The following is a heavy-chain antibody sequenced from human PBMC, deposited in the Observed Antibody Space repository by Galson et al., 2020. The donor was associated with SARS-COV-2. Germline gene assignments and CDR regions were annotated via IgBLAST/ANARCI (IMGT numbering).Heavy chain of an antibody. D-gene: IGHD3-3*01. Sequence: NSGGSLRLSCAASGFTFSDYYMSWIRQAPGKGLEWVSYISSSGSTIYYADSVKGRFTISRDNAKNSLYLQMNSLRAEDTAVYYCARNDFWRGYYTDYWGQGTLVTVSS. CDR1: GFTFSDYY. CDR3: ARNDFWRGYYTDY. J-gene: IGHJ4*02. V-gene: IGHV3-11*01. CDR2: ISSSGSTI.